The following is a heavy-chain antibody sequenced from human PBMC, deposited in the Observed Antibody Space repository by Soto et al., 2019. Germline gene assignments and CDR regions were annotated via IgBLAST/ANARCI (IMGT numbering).Heavy chain of an antibody. Sequence: QVQLVESGGGVVQPGRSPRLSCAASGFTFSSYGMHWVRQAPGKGLEWVAVISYDGSNKYYADSVKGRFTISRDNSKNTLYLQMNSLRAEDTAVYYCAKEGYDFWSGYNSGWFDPWGQGTLVTVSS. CDR3: AKEGYDFWSGYNSGWFDP. V-gene: IGHV3-30*18. D-gene: IGHD3-3*01. CDR1: GFTFSSYG. J-gene: IGHJ5*02. CDR2: ISYDGSNK.